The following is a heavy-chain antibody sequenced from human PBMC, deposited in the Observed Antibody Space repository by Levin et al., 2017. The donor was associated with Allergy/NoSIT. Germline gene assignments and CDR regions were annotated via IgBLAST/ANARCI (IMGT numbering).Heavy chain of an antibody. V-gene: IGHV1-69*13. CDR3: ASPREMATITGWFDP. Sequence: VASVKVSCKASGGTFSSYAISWVRQAPGQGLEWMGGIIPIFGTANYAQKFQGRVTITADESTSTAYMELSSLRSEDTAVYYCASPREMATITGWFDPWGQGTLVTVSS. D-gene: IGHD5-24*01. J-gene: IGHJ5*02. CDR2: IIPIFGTA. CDR1: GGTFSSYA.